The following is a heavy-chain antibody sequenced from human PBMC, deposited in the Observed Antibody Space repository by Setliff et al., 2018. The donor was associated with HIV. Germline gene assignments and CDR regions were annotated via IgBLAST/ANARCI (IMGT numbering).Heavy chain of an antibody. CDR2: ISHSGIT. Sequence: SETQSLTCAVSGYSISSGYYWGWIRQPPGKGLEWIGYISHSGITYYNASLKSRVTISVDTSKNQFSLKLSSVTAADTAVYYCSRIVSGSDYVVDYWGQGTLVTVSS. V-gene: IGHV4-38-2*01. J-gene: IGHJ4*02. D-gene: IGHD5-12*01. CDR1: GYSISSGYY. CDR3: SRIVSGSDYVVDY.